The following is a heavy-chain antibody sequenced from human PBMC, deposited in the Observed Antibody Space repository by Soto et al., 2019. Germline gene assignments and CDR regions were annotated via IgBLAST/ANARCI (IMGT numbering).Heavy chain of an antibody. CDR3: ARRIAARDDYYYYGMDV. Sequence: PGESLKISCKGSGYSFTSYWIGWVRQMPGKGLEWMGIIYPGDSDTRYSPSFQGQVTISADKSISTAYLQWSSLKASDTAMYYCARRIAARDDYYYYGMDVWGQGTTVTLSS. D-gene: IGHD6-6*01. J-gene: IGHJ6*02. V-gene: IGHV5-51*01. CDR2: IYPGDSDT. CDR1: GYSFTSYW.